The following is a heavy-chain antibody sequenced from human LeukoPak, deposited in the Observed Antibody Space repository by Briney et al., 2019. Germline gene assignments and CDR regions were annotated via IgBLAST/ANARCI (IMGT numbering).Heavy chain of an antibody. D-gene: IGHD3-22*01. J-gene: IGHJ1*01. CDR3: ARRRYYDSSGYLE. V-gene: IGHV4-39*01. Sequence: SETLSLTCTIFGDSVSRSDSYRDWIRQPPGKGLEWIGTIYYSGRTYYSPPLKSRVTLSVDMSNNQFSLTLSSVTAADTALYFCARRRYYDSSGYLEWGQGTLVTVSS. CDR1: GDSVSRSDSY. CDR2: IYYSGRT.